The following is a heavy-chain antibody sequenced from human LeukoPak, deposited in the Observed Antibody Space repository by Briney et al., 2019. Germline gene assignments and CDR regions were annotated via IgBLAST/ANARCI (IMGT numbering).Heavy chain of an antibody. V-gene: IGHV3-74*01. CDR2: INSDGSST. CDR3: ARDTQYYDFWSCDY. J-gene: IGHJ4*02. Sequence: GGSLRLSCAASGFTFSSYGMHWVRQAPGKGLVWVSRINSDGSSTSYADSVKGRFTISRDNAKNTLYLQMNSLRAEDTAVYYCARDTQYYDFWSCDYWGQGTLVTVSS. D-gene: IGHD3-3*01. CDR1: GFTFSSYG.